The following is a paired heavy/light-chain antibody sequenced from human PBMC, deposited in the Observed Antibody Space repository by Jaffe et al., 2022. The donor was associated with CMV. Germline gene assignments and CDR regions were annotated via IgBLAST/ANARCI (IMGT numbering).Heavy chain of an antibody. Sequence: QVQLVQSGAEVKKPGASVKVSCKASGYTFTSYGISWVRQAPGQGLEWMGWISAYNGNTNYAQKLQGRVTMTTDTSTSTAYMELRSLRSDDTAVYYCAREGADIVVVPAAMQSPPYYMDVWGKGTTVTVSS. CDR3: AREGADIVVVPAAMQSPPYYMDV. V-gene: IGHV1-18*04. D-gene: IGHD2-2*01. CDR1: GYTFTSYG. J-gene: IGHJ6*03. CDR2: ISAYNGNT.
Light chain of an antibody. CDR3: QSYDSSNSLRV. CDR2: EDN. CDR1: SGSIASNY. Sequence: NFMLTQPHSVSESPGKTVTISCTRSSGSIASNYVQWYQQRPGSAPTTVIYEDNQRPSGVPDRFSGSIDSSSNSASLTISGLKTEDEADYYCQSYDSSNSLRVFGGGTKLTVL. J-gene: IGLJ3*02. V-gene: IGLV6-57*04.